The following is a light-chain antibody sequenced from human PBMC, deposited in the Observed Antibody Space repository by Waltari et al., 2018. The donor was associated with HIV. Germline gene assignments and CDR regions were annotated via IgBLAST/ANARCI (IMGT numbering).Light chain of an antibody. CDR3: QHYNSYTALT. Sequence: DIQMTQSPSTLSASVGDRVTIPCRASQSISTWLAWYQHKPGSAPKLLIYKASTLVSGVPSRFSGDGSGTEFTLTISRLQPEDFATYFCQHYNSYTALTFGGGTMVEIK. V-gene: IGKV1-5*03. CDR2: KAS. J-gene: IGKJ4*01. CDR1: QSISTW.